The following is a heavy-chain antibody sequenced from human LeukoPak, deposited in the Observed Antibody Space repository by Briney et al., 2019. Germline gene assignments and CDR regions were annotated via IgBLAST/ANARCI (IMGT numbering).Heavy chain of an antibody. D-gene: IGHD6-13*01. Sequence: SETLSLTCTVSGGSISSYYWSWIRQPPGKGLEWIGYIYYSGSTNYNPSLKSRVTISVDTSKNQFSLKLSSVTAADMAVYYCAREIAAAGTEWFDPWGQGTLVTVSS. CDR3: AREIAAAGTEWFDP. CDR2: IYYSGST. CDR1: GGSISSYY. J-gene: IGHJ5*02. V-gene: IGHV4-59*01.